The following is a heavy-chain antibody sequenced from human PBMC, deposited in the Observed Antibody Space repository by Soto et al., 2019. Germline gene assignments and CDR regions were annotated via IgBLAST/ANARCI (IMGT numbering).Heavy chain of an antibody. CDR2: IYHSGST. CDR3: ARGVLRFLEGFWGFDP. Sequence: PSETLSLTCAVSGYSISSGYYWGWIRQPPGKGLEWIGSIYHSGSTYYNPSLKSRVTISVDTSKNQFSLKLSSVTAADTAVFYCARGVLRFLEGFWGFDPWGQGTLVTVSS. J-gene: IGHJ5*02. V-gene: IGHV4-38-2*01. D-gene: IGHD3-3*01. CDR1: GYSISSGYY.